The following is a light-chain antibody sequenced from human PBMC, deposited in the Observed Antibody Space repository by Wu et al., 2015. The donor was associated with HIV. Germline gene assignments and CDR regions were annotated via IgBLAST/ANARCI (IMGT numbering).Light chain of an antibody. CDR3: QQYGSSSWT. J-gene: IGKJ1*01. CDR2: HAS. CDR1: KSISNNY. V-gene: IGKV3-20*01. Sequence: ENLLTQSPGTLSLSPGESATLSCRASKSISNNYLAWYQQKSGQAPRLLVYHASSRATGVPDRFSGSGSGTDFTLTISRLEPEDFAVYYCQQYGSSSWTFGQGTKVEIK.